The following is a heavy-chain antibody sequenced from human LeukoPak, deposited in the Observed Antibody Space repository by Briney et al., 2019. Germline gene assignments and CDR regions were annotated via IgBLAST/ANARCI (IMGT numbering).Heavy chain of an antibody. CDR2: IGSNGVNT. D-gene: IGHD3-10*01. Sequence: GGSLRLSCTASGFTFSTYAMGWTRQAPGKGLEWVSGIGSNGVNTYYADSAKGRFTISRDNAKNSLYLQMNSLRGEDTAVYYCARDDRESDWLGEEDYWGQGTLVTVSS. CDR1: GFTFSTYA. J-gene: IGHJ4*02. CDR3: ARDDRESDWLGEEDY. V-gene: IGHV3-23*01.